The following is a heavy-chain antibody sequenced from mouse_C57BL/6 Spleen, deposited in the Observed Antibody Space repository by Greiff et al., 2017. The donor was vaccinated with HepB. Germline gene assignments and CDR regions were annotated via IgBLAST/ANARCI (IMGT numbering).Heavy chain of an antibody. CDR2: INPGSGGT. CDR3: ARTWTRWYFDV. Sequence: VQLVESGAELVRPGTSVKVSCKASGYAFTNYLIEWVKQRPGQGLEWIGVINPGSGGTNYNEKFKGKATLTADKSSSTAYMQLSSLTSEDSAVYFCARTWTRWYFDVWGTGTTVTVSS. V-gene: IGHV1-54*01. CDR1: GYAFTNYL. J-gene: IGHJ1*03.